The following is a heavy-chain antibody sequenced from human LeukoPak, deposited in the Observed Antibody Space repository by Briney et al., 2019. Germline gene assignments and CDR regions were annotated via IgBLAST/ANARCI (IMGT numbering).Heavy chain of an antibody. CDR1: GGSITSSY. V-gene: IGHV4-59*01. CDR3: ARGRYSAGDNWFDP. Sequence: PSESLSLTCTVSGGSITSSYWSWIRQSPGKGLEWIGYIHYTGSTNYNPSLKSRVTMLIDTSKNQFSLKLSSVTAADTAVYYCARGRYSAGDNWFDPWGQGTLLTVSS. J-gene: IGHJ5*02. D-gene: IGHD3-9*01. CDR2: IHYTGST.